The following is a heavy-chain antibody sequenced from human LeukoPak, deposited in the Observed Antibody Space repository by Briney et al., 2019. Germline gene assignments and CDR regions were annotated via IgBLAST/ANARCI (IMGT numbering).Heavy chain of an antibody. D-gene: IGHD2-15*01. V-gene: IGHV4-30-2*01. CDR3: ARGVGSADPDAFDI. CDR1: GGSISSGGYS. J-gene: IGHJ3*02. Sequence: SETLSITCAVSGGSISSGGYSWSWIRQPPGKGLEWIGYIYHSGSTYYNPSLKSRVTISVDRSKNQFSLKLSSVTAADTAVYYCARGVGSADPDAFDIWGQGTMVTVSS. CDR2: IYHSGST.